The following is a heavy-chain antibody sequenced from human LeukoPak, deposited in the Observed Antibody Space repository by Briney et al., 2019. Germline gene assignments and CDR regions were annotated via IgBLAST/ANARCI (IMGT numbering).Heavy chain of an antibody. D-gene: IGHD2-2*01. V-gene: IGHV5-51*01. J-gene: IGHJ3*02. CDR1: GYTFTSYW. CDR2: IYPGDSDT. Sequence: GESLKISCKGSGYTFTSYWIGWVRQMPGKGLEWMGIIYPGDSDTRYSPSFQGQVTISADKSISTAYLQWSSLKASDTAMYYCARARSGYCSSTSCYGAFDIWGQGTMVTVSS. CDR3: ARARSGYCSSTSCYGAFDI.